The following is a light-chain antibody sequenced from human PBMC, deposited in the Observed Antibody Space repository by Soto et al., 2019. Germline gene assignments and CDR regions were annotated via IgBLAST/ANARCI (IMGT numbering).Light chain of an antibody. CDR1: SSDVGGYNY. CDR2: EVS. J-gene: IGLJ3*02. CDR3: SSYTTSSTLWV. Sequence: QSVLTQPASVSGSPGQSITISCTGTSSDVGGYNYVSWYQQHPGKAPKVMISEVSNRPSGVSDRFSGSRSGNTASLTISGLQAEDEADYYCSSYTTSSTLWVFGGGTKLTVL. V-gene: IGLV2-14*01.